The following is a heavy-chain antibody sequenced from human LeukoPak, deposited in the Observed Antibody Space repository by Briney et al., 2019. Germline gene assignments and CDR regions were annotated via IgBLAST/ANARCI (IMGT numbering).Heavy chain of an antibody. D-gene: IGHD3-10*01. CDR2: ISSSGSTI. J-gene: IGHJ5*02. CDR3: ARAIYGSGSPYWFDP. Sequence: GGSLRLSCEASGFTFSSYEMNWVRQAPGKGLEWVSYISSSGSTIYYADSVKGRFTISRDNAKNSLYLQMNSLRAEDTAVYYCARAIYGSGSPYWFDPWGQGTLVTVSS. V-gene: IGHV3-48*03. CDR1: GFTFSSYE.